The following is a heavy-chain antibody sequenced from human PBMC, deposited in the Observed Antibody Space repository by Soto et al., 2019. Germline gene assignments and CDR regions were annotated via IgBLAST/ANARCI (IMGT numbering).Heavy chain of an antibody. J-gene: IGHJ6*02. CDR1: GFTFSSYG. D-gene: IGHD1-26*01. CDR3: AKDLRGSYQYDSSYGRGV. CDR2: ISYDGSNK. Sequence: GWSLRLSCAASGFTFSSYGMHWVRQAPGKGLEWVAVISYDGSNKYYADSVKGRFTISRDNSKNTLYLQMNSLRAEDTAVDYCAKDLRGSYQYDSSYGRGVWGQGTTVTVSS. V-gene: IGHV3-30*18.